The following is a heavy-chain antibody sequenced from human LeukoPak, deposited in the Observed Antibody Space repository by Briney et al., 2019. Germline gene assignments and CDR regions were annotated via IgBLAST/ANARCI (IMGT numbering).Heavy chain of an antibody. J-gene: IGHJ4*02. V-gene: IGHV3-48*04. D-gene: IGHD6-13*01. CDR2: ISSSSSTI. CDR1: GFTFSSYS. CDR3: AREGEAAAGTPFDY. Sequence: GGSLRLSCAASGFTFSSYSMNRVRQAPGKGLEWVSYISSSSSTIYYADSVKGRFTISRDNTKNSLYLQMNSLRAEDTAVHYCAREGEAAAGTPFDYWGQGTLVTVSS.